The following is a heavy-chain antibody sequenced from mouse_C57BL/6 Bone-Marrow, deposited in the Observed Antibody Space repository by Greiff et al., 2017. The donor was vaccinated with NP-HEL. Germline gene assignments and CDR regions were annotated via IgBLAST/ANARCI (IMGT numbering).Heavy chain of an antibody. CDR1: GYTFTSYH. J-gene: IGHJ3*01. CDR3: ARREVTGPWFAY. D-gene: IGHD2-1*01. Sequence: QVQLQQSGAELVRPGASVKMSCKASGYTFTSYHMHWVKQTPRQGLEWIGAIYPGNGDTSYNQKFKGKATLTVDKSSSTAYMQLSSLTSEDSAVYFCARREVTGPWFAYWGQGTLVTVSA. V-gene: IGHV1-12*01. CDR2: IYPGNGDT.